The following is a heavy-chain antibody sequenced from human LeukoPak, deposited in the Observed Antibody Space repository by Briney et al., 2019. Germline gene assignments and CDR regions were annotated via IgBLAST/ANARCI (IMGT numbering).Heavy chain of an antibody. Sequence: PGGSLRLSCAASGFTFSSYAMSWVRQAPGKGLEWVSGISGSGDNTYYADSVKGRFTISRDDSKNTLYVQVNSLGTEDTAAYYCAKGSYYDSSGSFYFNYWGQGTLVPVSS. J-gene: IGHJ4*02. CDR2: ISGSGDNT. CDR1: GFTFSSYA. V-gene: IGHV3-23*01. D-gene: IGHD3-22*01. CDR3: AKGSYYDSSGSFYFNY.